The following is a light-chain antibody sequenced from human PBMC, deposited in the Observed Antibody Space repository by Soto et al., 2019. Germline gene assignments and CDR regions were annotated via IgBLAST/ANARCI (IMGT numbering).Light chain of an antibody. CDR1: SSDVGKYDY. J-gene: IGLJ2*01. CDR3: SSYTSSDTLV. CDR2: EVS. V-gene: IGLV2-14*01. Sequence: QSALTQPPSASGSPGQSVTISCTGTSSDVGKYDYVSWFQHHPGKAPKLIISEVSNRPSGVSNRFSGSKSGNTASLTISGLQAEDEADYYCSSYTSSDTLVFGAGTKLTVL.